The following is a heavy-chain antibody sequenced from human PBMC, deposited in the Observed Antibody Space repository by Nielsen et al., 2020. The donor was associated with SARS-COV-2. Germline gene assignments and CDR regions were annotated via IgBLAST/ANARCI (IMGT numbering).Heavy chain of an antibody. CDR1: GGSISSGGYS. D-gene: IGHD3-10*01. V-gene: IGHV4-30-4*07. CDR3: ARALRLYGSGIDRIWFDP. CDR2: IYYSGST. J-gene: IGHJ5*02. Sequence: SETLSLTCAVSGGSISSGGYSWSWIRQPPGKGLEWIGYIYYSGSTYYNPSLKSRVTISVDTSKNQFSLKLSSVTAADTAVYYCARALRLYGSGIDRIWFDPWGQGTLVTVSS.